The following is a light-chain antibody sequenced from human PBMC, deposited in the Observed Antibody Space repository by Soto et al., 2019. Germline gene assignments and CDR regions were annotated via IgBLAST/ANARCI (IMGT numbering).Light chain of an antibody. CDR3: QQYGTSPGWT. J-gene: IGKJ1*01. CDR1: QSVSRSF. Sequence: EIVLTQSPGTLSLSPGERATLSCRASQSVSRSFLAWYQQKPGQAPRLLIYGVSSRATGIPDRFSGSGSGTDFTLTINRLEPEDFAVYYCQQYGTSPGWTFGQGTKVEIK. V-gene: IGKV3-20*01. CDR2: GVS.